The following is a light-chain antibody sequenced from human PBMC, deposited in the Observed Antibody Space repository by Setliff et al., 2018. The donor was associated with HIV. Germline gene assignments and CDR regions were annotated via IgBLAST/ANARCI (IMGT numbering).Light chain of an antibody. V-gene: IGLV1-44*01. CDR3: AAWDASLKGAV. J-gene: IGLJ2*01. Sequence: VLTQPPSASGTPGQRVTISCSGSSSNIGRSTVSWYQHLPGSAPKLFIYNNNQRPSGVPDRFSGSKSGTSASLAISGLQSEDEAYYYCAAWDASLKGAVFGGGT. CDR1: SSNIGRST. CDR2: NNN.